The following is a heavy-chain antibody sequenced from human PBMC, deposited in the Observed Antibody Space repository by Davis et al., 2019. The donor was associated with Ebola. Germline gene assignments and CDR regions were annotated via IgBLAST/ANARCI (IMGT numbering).Heavy chain of an antibody. CDR2: VYYSGTT. Sequence: SETLSLTCTVSGGSISSYYWSWIRQPPGKGLEWIGYVYYSGTTKYSPSLKSRVTMSVDTSKNQFSLKLSSVTAADTAVYYCARAYIAATVDYWGQGTLVTVSS. D-gene: IGHD6-6*01. CDR3: ARAYIAATVDY. CDR1: GGSISSYY. J-gene: IGHJ4*02. V-gene: IGHV4-59*08.